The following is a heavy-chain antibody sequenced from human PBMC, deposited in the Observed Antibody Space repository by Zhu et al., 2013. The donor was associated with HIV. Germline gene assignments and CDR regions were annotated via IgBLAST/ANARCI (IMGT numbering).Heavy chain of an antibody. CDR1: GYIFRNYD. CDR2: MNPKSGHT. D-gene: IGHD2-15*01. J-gene: IGHJ5*02. CDR3: TRAPSLHKDFGXRNWFDP. V-gene: IGHV1-8*01. Sequence: QVQLVQSGAEVRTPGASVKVSCWASGYIFRNYDINWVRRAPGQGLEWMGWMNPKSGHTDFARKFQGRVTLTMEIGLSTAYVELYNLEYEDTAVYYCTRAPSLHKDFGXRNWFDPWGQGTLVTVSS.